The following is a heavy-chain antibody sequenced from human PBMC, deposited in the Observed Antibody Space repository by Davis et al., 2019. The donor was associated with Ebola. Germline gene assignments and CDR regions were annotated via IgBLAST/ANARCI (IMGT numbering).Heavy chain of an antibody. CDR3: VKGSGSYFNYDGMDV. Sequence: GESLKISCSASGFTFSSFAMHWVRQAPGKGLKYVSAISSRGGSTYYADSVKGRFTISRDSSENTLHLQMSSLRAEDMAVYYCVKGSGSYFNYDGMDVWGQGTTVTVSS. V-gene: IGHV3-64D*06. J-gene: IGHJ6*02. D-gene: IGHD3-10*01. CDR1: GFTFSSFA. CDR2: ISSRGGST.